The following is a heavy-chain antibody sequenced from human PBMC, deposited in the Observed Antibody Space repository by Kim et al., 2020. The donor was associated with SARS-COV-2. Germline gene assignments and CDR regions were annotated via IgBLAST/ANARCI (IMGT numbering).Heavy chain of an antibody. CDR1: GGTFSSYA. CDR2: IIPIFGTA. D-gene: IGHD4-17*01. Sequence: SVKVSCKASGGTFSSYAISWVRQAPGQGLEWMGGIIPIFGTANYAQKFQGRVTITADESTSTAYMELSSLRSEDTAVYYCARGTTVTTEGPYYYYGMDVWGQGTTVTVSS. CDR3: ARGTTVTTEGPYYYYGMDV. J-gene: IGHJ6*02. V-gene: IGHV1-69*13.